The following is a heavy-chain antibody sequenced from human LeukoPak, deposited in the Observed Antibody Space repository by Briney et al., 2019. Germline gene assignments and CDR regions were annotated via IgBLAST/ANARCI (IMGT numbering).Heavy chain of an antibody. D-gene: IGHD3-10*01. CDR3: ARHVRASGSGSYAFDI. V-gene: IGHV4-31*03. CDR1: GGSISNGVYY. Sequence: SETLSLTCTVSGGSISNGVYYWSWIRQHPGKGLEWIGYIYYSGSTYYSPSLKSRLTMSVDTSKNQFSLKLNSVTAADAAVYYCARHVRASGSGSYAFDIWGQGTMVTVSS. J-gene: IGHJ3*02. CDR2: IYYSGST.